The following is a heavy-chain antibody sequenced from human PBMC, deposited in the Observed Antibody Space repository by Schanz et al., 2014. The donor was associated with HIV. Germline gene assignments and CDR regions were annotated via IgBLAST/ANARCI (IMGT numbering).Heavy chain of an antibody. V-gene: IGHV3-33*01. CDR2: IWYDGSNT. CDR3: ASGRRSGIGWRMDV. D-gene: IGHD6-19*01. J-gene: IGHJ6*02. CDR1: GFTFSSYG. Sequence: QVQLVESGGGVVQPGRSLRLSCAASGFTFSSYGMHWVRQAPGKGLEWVAVIWYDGSNTYYGDSVKGRFTISRDNSKNTLYLQMKSLRVEDTAMYYCASGRRSGIGWRMDVWGQGTTVTVSS.